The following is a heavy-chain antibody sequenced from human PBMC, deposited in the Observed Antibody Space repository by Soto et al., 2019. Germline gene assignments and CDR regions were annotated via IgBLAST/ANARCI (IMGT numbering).Heavy chain of an antibody. V-gene: IGHV3-30-3*01. CDR2: ISYDGSNK. J-gene: IGHJ6*02. CDR1: GFTFSSYA. D-gene: IGHD4-4*01. Sequence: GGSLRLSCASSGFTFSSYAMHWVRQAPGKGLEWVAVISYDGSNKYYADSVKGRFTISRDNSKNTLYLQMNSLRAGDTAVYYCARDRGATVTSIYGMDVWGQGTTVTVSS. CDR3: ARDRGATVTSIYGMDV.